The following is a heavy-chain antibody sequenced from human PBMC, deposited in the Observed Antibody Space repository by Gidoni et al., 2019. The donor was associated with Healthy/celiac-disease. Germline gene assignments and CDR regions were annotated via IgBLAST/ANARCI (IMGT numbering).Heavy chain of an antibody. Sequence: QVQLVESGGGVVQPGRSLRLSCAASGFTFRSYAMHWVRQAPGKGLEWVAVISYDGSNKYYADSVKGRFTISRDNSKNTLYLQMNSLRAEDTAVYYCARAVAAAVSYYYYYGMDVWGQWTTVTVSS. J-gene: IGHJ6*02. D-gene: IGHD6-13*01. V-gene: IGHV3-30-3*01. CDR3: ARAVAAAVSYYYYYGMDV. CDR1: GFTFRSYA. CDR2: ISYDGSNK.